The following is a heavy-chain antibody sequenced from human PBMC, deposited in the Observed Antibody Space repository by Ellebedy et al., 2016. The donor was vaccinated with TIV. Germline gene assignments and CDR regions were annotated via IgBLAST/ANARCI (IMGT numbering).Heavy chain of an antibody. D-gene: IGHD1-26*01. Sequence: ASVKVSXKASGYTFIDYGIHWVRQAPGQGLDWVGRIHPNSGDTYYAQKFQGRVTMTRDTSISTVYAELSSLTSDDTAVYYCARDFYGSYEYWGQGTLVTVSS. V-gene: IGHV1-2*02. J-gene: IGHJ4*02. CDR2: IHPNSGDT. CDR3: ARDFYGSYEY. CDR1: GYTFIDYG.